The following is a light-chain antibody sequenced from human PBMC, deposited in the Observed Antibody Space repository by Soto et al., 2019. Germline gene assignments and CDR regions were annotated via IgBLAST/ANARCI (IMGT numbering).Light chain of an antibody. CDR1: ETINTW. J-gene: IGKJ1*01. Sequence: IQLTQSPSSLSASVGARVTITCRASETINTWLAWFQQKPGKAPNLLIYQASTLESGVPSRFSGSGAGTEFTLTISSLQPDEFATYYCQQYNTYSGTFGQGTKV. CDR3: QQYNTYSGT. CDR2: QAS. V-gene: IGKV1-5*03.